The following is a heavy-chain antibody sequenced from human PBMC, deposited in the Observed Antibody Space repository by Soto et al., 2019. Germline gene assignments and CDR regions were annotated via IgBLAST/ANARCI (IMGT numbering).Heavy chain of an antibody. D-gene: IGHD3-9*01. CDR3: ARVYYDILTGYYRSWFDP. CDR2: ITTYNGYT. J-gene: IGHJ5*02. Sequence: GASVKVSCKASGYTFSSYGISWVRQAPGQGLEWMGWITTYNGYTNYAQRLQGRVTMTTDTSTSTAYMELRSLRSDDTAVYYCARVYYDILTGYYRSWFDPWGQGTLVTVS. CDR1: GYTFSSYG. V-gene: IGHV1-18*01.